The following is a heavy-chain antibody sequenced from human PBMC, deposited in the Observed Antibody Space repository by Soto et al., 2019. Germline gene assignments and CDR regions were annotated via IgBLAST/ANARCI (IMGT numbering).Heavy chain of an antibody. CDR2: IYHSGST. CDR1: GGSISSSNW. J-gene: IGHJ4*02. Sequence: QVQLQESGPGLVKPSGTLSLTCAVSGGSISSSNWWSWVRQPPGKGLQWIGEIYHSGSTNYIPSLKGRATISGDKSRNQFSLRLSSVTAADTAVYYCASRWGEGRVDYWGQGTLVTVSS. D-gene: IGHD3-10*01. CDR3: ASRWGEGRVDY. V-gene: IGHV4-4*02.